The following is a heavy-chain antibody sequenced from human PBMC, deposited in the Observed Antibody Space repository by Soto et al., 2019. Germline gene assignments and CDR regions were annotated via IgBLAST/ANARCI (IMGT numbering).Heavy chain of an antibody. CDR3: TKSADSAGWGVDF. CDR2: ISPGGDRI. J-gene: IGHJ4*02. D-gene: IGHD6-19*01. CDR1: GFMFDSYA. Sequence: EVQLVESGEAWYSRGGSLRLSCVASGFMFDSYAMNWVRQAPGKGLEWVSYISPGGDRIYYAESLKGRITISRDNVRNSLSLQMNILSDEDTAVYYCTKSADSAGWGVDFWGQGTLVTVSS. V-gene: IGHV3-48*02.